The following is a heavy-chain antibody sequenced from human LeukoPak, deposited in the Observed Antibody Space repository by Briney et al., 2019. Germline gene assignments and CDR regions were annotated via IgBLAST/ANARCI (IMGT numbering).Heavy chain of an antibody. CDR1: GFTFSNAW. V-gene: IGHV3-15*01. D-gene: IGHD6-19*01. CDR3: TTDQGSSGWYVAYYYGMDV. Sequence: PGGSQRLSCAASGFTFSNAWMSWVRQAPGKGLEWVGRIKSKTDGGTTDYAAPVKGRFTISRDDSKNTLYLQMNSLKTEDTAVYYCTTDQGSSGWYVAYYYGMDVWGKGTTVTVSS. CDR2: IKSKTDGGTT. J-gene: IGHJ6*04.